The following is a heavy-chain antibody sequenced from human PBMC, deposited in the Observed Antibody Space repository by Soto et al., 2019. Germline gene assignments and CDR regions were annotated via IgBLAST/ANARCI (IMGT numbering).Heavy chain of an antibody. J-gene: IGHJ4*02. CDR2: LYSDDNT. CDR3: ARDRGDRSGYLFDF. CDR1: GFTFTNYW. Sequence: PGGSLRLSCEACGFTFTNYWMNWVRQAPGKGLEWVSVLYSDDNTYYADSVKGRFTIFRDISKNTVYLHMNRLRVEDTAVYFCARDRGDRSGYLFDFWGQGNLVTVSS. V-gene: IGHV3-66*01. D-gene: IGHD3-22*01.